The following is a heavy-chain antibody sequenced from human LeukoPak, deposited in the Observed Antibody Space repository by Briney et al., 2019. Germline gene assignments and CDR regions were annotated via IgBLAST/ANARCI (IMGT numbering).Heavy chain of an antibody. Sequence: GGALRLSCAPSGFTFSSYSMNWVRQAPGKGLEWVSSISSSSSYIYYADSVKGRFTISRDNAKNSLYLQMNSLRAEDTAVYYCAGSYDYGDKRLDYWGQGTLVTVSS. D-gene: IGHD4-17*01. J-gene: IGHJ4*02. CDR2: ISSSSSYI. CDR1: GFTFSSYS. V-gene: IGHV3-21*01. CDR3: AGSYDYGDKRLDY.